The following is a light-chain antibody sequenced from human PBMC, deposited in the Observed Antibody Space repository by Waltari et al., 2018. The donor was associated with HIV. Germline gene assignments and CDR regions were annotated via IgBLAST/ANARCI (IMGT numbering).Light chain of an antibody. J-gene: IGLJ1*01. CDR3: AAWDDSLNDSYV. V-gene: IGLV1-44*01. CDR2: SNN. Sequence: SVLTQPPSASGTPGQRVTISCSGSSSNIGSNAVNWYQQLPGTAPKLLIYSNNQRPSGVPDRVSGSKSGTSASLAISGLQSDDEADYYCAAWDDSLNDSYVFGPGTKVTVL. CDR1: SSNIGSNA.